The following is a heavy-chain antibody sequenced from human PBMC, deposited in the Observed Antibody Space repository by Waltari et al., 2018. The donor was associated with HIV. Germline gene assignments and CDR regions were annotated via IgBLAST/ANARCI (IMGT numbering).Heavy chain of an antibody. D-gene: IGHD3-16*01. Sequence: QVQLVQSGAEAKKPGASVQVSCKASGTTFTGYYMHWVRQARGQGLVWMGWINPNSGGTNYAQKFQGRVTMTRDTSISTAYMELSRLRSDDTAVYYCAREPRGESGDGASVDYWGQGTLVTVSS. CDR3: AREPRGESGDGASVDY. V-gene: IGHV1-2*02. J-gene: IGHJ4*02. CDR2: INPNSGGT. CDR1: GTTFTGYY.